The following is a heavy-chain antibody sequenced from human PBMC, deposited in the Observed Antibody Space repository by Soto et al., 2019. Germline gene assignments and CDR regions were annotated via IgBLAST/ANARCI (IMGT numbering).Heavy chain of an antibody. J-gene: IGHJ6*04. Sequence: QVQLQQWGAGLLKPSETLSLTCAVYGGSFSGYYWSWIRQPPGKGLEWIGEINHSGSTNYNPSPKGRVTISVDTSKNQFSLKLSSVTAADTAVYYCARGSLIVVVSVWGKGTTVTVSS. CDR3: ARGSLIVVVSV. D-gene: IGHD2-2*01. V-gene: IGHV4-34*01. CDR1: GGSFSGYY. CDR2: INHSGST.